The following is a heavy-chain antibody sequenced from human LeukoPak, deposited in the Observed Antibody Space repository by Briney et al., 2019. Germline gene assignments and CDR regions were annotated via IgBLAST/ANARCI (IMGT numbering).Heavy chain of an antibody. CDR1: GGSISSSSYY. CDR3: ARHASVSGNWPRPLDY. V-gene: IGHV4-39*01. D-gene: IGHD3-3*01. Sequence: SETLSLTCTVSGGSISSSSYYWGWVRQPPGKGLVWIANIYYSGSNNYCPSLRSRVTISVDTSKNQFSLKLTSVTAADTAVYYCARHASVSGNWPRPLDYWGQGSLVTVSS. CDR2: IYYSGSN. J-gene: IGHJ4*02.